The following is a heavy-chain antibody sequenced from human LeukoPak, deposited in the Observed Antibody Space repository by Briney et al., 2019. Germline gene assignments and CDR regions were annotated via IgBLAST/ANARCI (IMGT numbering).Heavy chain of an antibody. J-gene: IGHJ3*02. CDR2: IYTGGST. CDR3: ARDQGYQLLRETFDI. D-gene: IGHD2-2*01. Sequence: GGSLRLSCAASGFTVSSNYMSWVRQAPGKGLEWVSVIYTGGSTYYADSVKGRFTISRDNSKITLYLQMNSLRAEDTAVYYCARDQGYQLLRETFDIWGQGTMVTVSS. V-gene: IGHV3-53*01. CDR1: GFTVSSNY.